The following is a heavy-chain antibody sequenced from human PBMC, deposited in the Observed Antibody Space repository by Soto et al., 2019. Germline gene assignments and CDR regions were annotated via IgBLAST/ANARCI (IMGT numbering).Heavy chain of an antibody. V-gene: IGHV1-2*04. CDR1: GYTFTSYA. CDR2: INPNSGGT. D-gene: IGHD3-3*01. J-gene: IGHJ4*02. Sequence: ASVKVSCKASGYTFTSYAMHWVRQAPGQGLEWMGGINPNSGGTNYAQKFQGWVTMTADTSISTAYMELSSLRSDDTAVYYCARAPRHYDFWSESDYWGQGTLVTVSS. CDR3: ARAPRHYDFWSESDY.